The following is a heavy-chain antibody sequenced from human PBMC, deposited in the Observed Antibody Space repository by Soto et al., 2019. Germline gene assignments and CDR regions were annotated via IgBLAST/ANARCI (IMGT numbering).Heavy chain of an antibody. Sequence: SETLSLTCTVSGGSIRNYYWSWIRQPPEKGLEWIGYIYYTGNTHYNPSLNSRVTISVDTFNNQFSLRLSSVTAADTAVYYCAREVIWSGYFDFWGQGILVTVSS. V-gene: IGHV4-59*01. CDR2: IYYTGNT. CDR1: GGSIRNYY. D-gene: IGHD3-3*01. CDR3: AREVIWSGYFDF. J-gene: IGHJ4*02.